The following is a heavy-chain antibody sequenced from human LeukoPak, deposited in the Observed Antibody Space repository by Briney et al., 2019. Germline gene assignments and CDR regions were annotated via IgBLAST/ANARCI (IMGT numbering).Heavy chain of an antibody. CDR3: AKEIAVALRY. J-gene: IGHJ4*02. CDR2: ISYDGSNR. Sequence: QPGRSLGLSCAASGFTFSSYGMHWVRQAPGKGLEWVAVISYDGSNRYYADSVKGRFTISRDNSKNTLYLQMNSLRAEDTAVYYCAKEIAVALRYWGQGTLVTVSS. D-gene: IGHD6-19*01. CDR1: GFTFSSYG. V-gene: IGHV3-30*18.